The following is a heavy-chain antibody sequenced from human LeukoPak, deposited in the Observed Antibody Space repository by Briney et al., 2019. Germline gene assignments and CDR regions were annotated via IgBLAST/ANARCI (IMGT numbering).Heavy chain of an antibody. CDR2: IIPIFGTA. Sequence: SVKVSCKASGGTFSSYAISWVRQAPGQGLEWMGGIIPIFGTANYAQKFQGRVTITADESTSTAYMELSSLRSEDTAVYYCASDHYYDSSGPTRFAEYFQHWGQGTLVTVS. V-gene: IGHV1-69*13. D-gene: IGHD3-22*01. CDR1: GGTFSSYA. CDR3: ASDHYYDSSGPTRFAEYFQH. J-gene: IGHJ1*01.